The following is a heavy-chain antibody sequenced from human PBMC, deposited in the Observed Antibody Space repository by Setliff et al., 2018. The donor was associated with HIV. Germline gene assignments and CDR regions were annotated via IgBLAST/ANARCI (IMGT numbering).Heavy chain of an antibody. CDR2: TNGDGATI. CDR3: ARDRGYPDSFNI. D-gene: IGHD2-15*01. V-gene: IGHV3-74*01. Sequence: PGGSLRLSCVASGFTFGPFWMHWVRQTPGKGLEWVAHTNGDGATIRYADSVKGRLTISRDNAKNTLYLQTNSLTAEDTAVYYCARDRGYPDSFNIWGQGTTVTVSS. J-gene: IGHJ3*02. CDR1: GFTFGPFW.